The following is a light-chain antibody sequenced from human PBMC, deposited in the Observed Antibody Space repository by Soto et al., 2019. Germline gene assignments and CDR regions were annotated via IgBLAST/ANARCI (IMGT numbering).Light chain of an antibody. CDR2: GAS. CDR1: QTITTY. J-gene: IGKJ5*01. V-gene: IGKV3-11*01. CDR3: QQRSNWPPIT. Sequence: EIVLTHSPATLSLSPGARATLSCRASQTITTYLAWYQQKPGQPPTLLIYGASNRATGITARFSGSGSATDFTLTISSLEPEDFAVYYCQQRSNWPPITFGQGTRLEIK.